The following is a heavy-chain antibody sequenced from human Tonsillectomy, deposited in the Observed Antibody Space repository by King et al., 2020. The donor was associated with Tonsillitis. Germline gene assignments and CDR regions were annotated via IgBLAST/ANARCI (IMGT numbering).Heavy chain of an antibody. D-gene: IGHD3-3*01. CDR1: GFTFSRYG. Sequence: VQLVQSGGGVVQPGRSLRLSCAASGFTFSRYGMHWVRQAPGKGLEWVGVISYDGSNKYYLDSVKGRFTLSRDNSKKTLYLQMNSLRAEDTAVYYCAKGSRNYYDFWSGYPDYWGQGTLVTVSS. CDR2: ISYDGSNK. V-gene: IGHV3-30*18. J-gene: IGHJ4*02. CDR3: AKGSRNYYDFWSGYPDY.